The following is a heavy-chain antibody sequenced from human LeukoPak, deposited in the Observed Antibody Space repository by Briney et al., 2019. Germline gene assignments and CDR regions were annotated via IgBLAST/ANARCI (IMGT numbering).Heavy chain of an antibody. V-gene: IGHV4-39*07. J-gene: IGHJ3*02. CDR1: GGSISSSSYY. Sequence: KPSETLSLTCTVSGGSISSSSYYWGWIRQPPGKGLEWIGEINHSGSTNYNPSLKSRVTISVDTSKNQFSLKLSSVTAADTAVYYCARRKRLDFVAFDIWGQGTMVTVSS. D-gene: IGHD3-9*01. CDR3: ARRKRLDFVAFDI. CDR2: INHSGST.